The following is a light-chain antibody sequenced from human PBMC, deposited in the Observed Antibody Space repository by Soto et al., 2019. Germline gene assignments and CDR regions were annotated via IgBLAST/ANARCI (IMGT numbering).Light chain of an antibody. CDR3: TSYTTSSTVL. Sequence: QSALTQPASVSGSPGQSITISCTGTSSTVGGFNVVSWYQQHPGKAPKVIIYEGIKRPSGVSNRFSGSKSGNTASLTISGLQAEDEADYYCTSYTTSSTVLFGGGTKLTVL. CDR1: SSTVGGFNV. V-gene: IGLV2-14*02. CDR2: EGI. J-gene: IGLJ2*01.